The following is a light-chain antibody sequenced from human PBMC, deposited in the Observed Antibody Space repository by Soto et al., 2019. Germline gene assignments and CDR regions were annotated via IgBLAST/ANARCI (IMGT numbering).Light chain of an antibody. CDR2: EVS. J-gene: IGLJ3*02. CDR1: SSDVGAYNY. CDR3: NSYTSTNTWV. V-gene: IGLV2-14*01. Sequence: QSVLTQPASVSGSPGQSITISCTGTSSDVGAYNYVSWYQQHPGKAPKLMIYEVSNRPSAVSNRFSGSKSGNTASLTISGRQAEDEADYYCNSYTSTNTWVFGGGTKLTVL.